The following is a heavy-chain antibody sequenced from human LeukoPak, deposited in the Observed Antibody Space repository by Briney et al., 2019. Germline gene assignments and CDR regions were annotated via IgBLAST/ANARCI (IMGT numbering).Heavy chain of an antibody. CDR3: GRRGHLHRPF. CDR1: GDSDDSIKSSSYY. V-gene: IGHV4-39*01. Sequence: PSETLSLTCTVSGDSDDSIKSSSYYWAWIRLPPGKGLERVGSIYYDGSTYYNPSLRGRVTISVDTSKSQFSVKLNSVTAADTAMYYCGRRGHLHRPFWGQGTLVTVSS. CDR2: IYYDGST. D-gene: IGHD3/OR15-3a*01. J-gene: IGHJ4*02.